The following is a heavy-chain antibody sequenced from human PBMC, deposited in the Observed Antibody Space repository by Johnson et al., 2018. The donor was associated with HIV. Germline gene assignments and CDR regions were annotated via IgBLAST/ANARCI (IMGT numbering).Heavy chain of an antibody. CDR2: ISWNSGSI. D-gene: IGHD1-26*01. V-gene: IGHV3-9*01. Sequence: VQLVESGGGLVQPGRSLRLSCAASGFTFDDYAMHWVRQAPGKGLEWVSGISWNSGSIGYADSVKGRFTISRDNAKNSLYLQMNSLRAEDTAVYYCARVGADAFDIWGQGTMVTVSS. CDR1: GFTFDDYA. CDR3: ARVGADAFDI. J-gene: IGHJ3*02.